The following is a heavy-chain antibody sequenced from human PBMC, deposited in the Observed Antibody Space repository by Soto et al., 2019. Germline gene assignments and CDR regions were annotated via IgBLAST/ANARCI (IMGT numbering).Heavy chain of an antibody. CDR2: ISSSSSTI. J-gene: IGHJ4*02. D-gene: IGHD3-22*01. Sequence: EVQLVESGGGLVQPGGSLRLSCAASGFTFSSYSMNWDRQAPGKGLEWVSYISSSSSTIYYADSVKGRFTISRDNAKNSLYLQMNSLRDEDTAVYYCARGLYYYDRSGYWGYWGQGTLVTVSS. CDR1: GFTFSSYS. V-gene: IGHV3-48*02. CDR3: ARGLYYYDRSGYWGY.